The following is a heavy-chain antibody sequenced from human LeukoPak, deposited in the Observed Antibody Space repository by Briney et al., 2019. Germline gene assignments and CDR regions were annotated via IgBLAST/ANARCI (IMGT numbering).Heavy chain of an antibody. V-gene: IGHV3-9*03. CDR3: AKGITFGGVIVPMAFDY. CDR1: GFTFDDYA. Sequence: PGRSLRLSCAASGFTFDDYAMHWVRQAPGKGLDWVSGISWNSGSIGYADSVKGRFTISRDNAKNSLYLQMNSRRAEDMALYYCAKGITFGGVIVPMAFDYWGQGTLVTVSS. J-gene: IGHJ4*02. CDR2: ISWNSGSI. D-gene: IGHD3-16*02.